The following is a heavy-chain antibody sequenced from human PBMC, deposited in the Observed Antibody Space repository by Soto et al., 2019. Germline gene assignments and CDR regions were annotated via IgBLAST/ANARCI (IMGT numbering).Heavy chain of an antibody. CDR3: ASDLAIWFGDEGYDACDI. CDR1: GYTFTSYG. V-gene: IGHV1-18*01. CDR2: ISAYNGNT. D-gene: IGHD3-10*01. J-gene: IGHJ3*02. Sequence: QVQLVQSGAEVKKPGASVKVSCKASGYTFTSYGISWVRQAPGQGLEWMGWISAYNGNTNYAQKLQGRVTMTTDSATSTAYMELKSLRSDDTAVYYCASDLAIWFGDEGYDACDIWGQGTMVTVSS.